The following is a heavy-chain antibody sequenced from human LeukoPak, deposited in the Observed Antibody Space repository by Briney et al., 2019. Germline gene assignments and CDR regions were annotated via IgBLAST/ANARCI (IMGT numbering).Heavy chain of an antibody. Sequence: SVKVSCKASGGTFSSYAISWVRQAPGQGLEWMGGIIPIFGTANYAQKFQGRVTITADESTSTAYMELSSLRSEDTAVYYGARQELVDIVATTYWGQGTLVTVSS. CDR2: IIPIFGTA. V-gene: IGHV1-69*01. CDR3: ARQELVDIVATTY. CDR1: GGTFSSYA. J-gene: IGHJ4*02. D-gene: IGHD5-12*01.